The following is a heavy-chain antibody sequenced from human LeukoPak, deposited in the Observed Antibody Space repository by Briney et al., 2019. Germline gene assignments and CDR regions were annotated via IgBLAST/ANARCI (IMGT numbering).Heavy chain of an antibody. Sequence: SETLSLTCTVSGDSISSYHWSWIRQPPGKGLEWIGYISKSGSTNYNPSLKSRVTISVDTSKNQFSLKVISVTAADTVVYYCAKVGRGDLTWGNYSFDYWGQGILVTVSS. V-gene: IGHV4-59*01. D-gene: IGHD3-16*01. CDR3: AKVGRGDLTWGNYSFDY. CDR1: GDSISSYH. CDR2: ISKSGST. J-gene: IGHJ4*02.